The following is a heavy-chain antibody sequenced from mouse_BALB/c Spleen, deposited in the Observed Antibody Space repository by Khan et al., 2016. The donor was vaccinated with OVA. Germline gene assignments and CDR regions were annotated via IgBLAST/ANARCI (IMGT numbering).Heavy chain of an antibody. D-gene: IGHD2-4*01. Sequence: EVQLQESGPGLVKPSQSLSLTCTVTGYSITSEYAWNWIRQFPGNKLEWMGYINYSGNTSFNTSLKSRTSITRDTSKNQFFLQLNSVTTEDTATYYWARKYYYDYDPFPYWGQGTLVTVSA. J-gene: IGHJ3*01. CDR1: GYSITSEYA. V-gene: IGHV3-2*02. CDR2: INYSGNT. CDR3: ARKYYYDYDPFPY.